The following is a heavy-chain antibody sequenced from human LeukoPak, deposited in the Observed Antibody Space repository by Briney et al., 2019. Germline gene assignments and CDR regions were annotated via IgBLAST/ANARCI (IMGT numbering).Heavy chain of an antibody. D-gene: IGHD4-23*01. J-gene: IGHJ3*02. CDR3: AITGRWSDDFDI. Sequence: GGSLKISCKGSGYSFINYWIGWVRQMPGKGLEWMGIIYPGDSDTRYRPSFQGQVTISADKSISTAYLQWSSLKASDTAIYYCAITGRWSDDFDIWGQGTVVTVSS. CDR2: IYPGDSDT. CDR1: GYSFINYW. V-gene: IGHV5-51*01.